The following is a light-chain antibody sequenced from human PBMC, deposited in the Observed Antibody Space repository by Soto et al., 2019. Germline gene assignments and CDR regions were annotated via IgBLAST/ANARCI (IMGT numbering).Light chain of an antibody. CDR3: QKYNSVPPT. CDR1: QGISNY. CDR2: GAS. J-gene: IGKJ1*01. Sequence: DIQMTQSPSSLSASVGDRVTITCRASQGISNYIAWFQQKPGKVPKLLIYGASTLQSGVPSRFSGSGSGTDFTLTINILQPEDVATYYCQKYNSVPPTFGQGTKVDIK. V-gene: IGKV1-27*01.